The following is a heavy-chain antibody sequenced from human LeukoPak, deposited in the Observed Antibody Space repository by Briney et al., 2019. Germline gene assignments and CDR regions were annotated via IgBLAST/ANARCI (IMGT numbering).Heavy chain of an antibody. CDR3: ARYDYGGNYDY. D-gene: IGHD4-23*01. CDR1: GFTFSTYW. CDR2: IKQDGSEK. J-gene: IGHJ4*02. V-gene: IGHV3-7*04. Sequence: GGSLRLSCAASGFTFSTYWMSWVRQAPGKGLEWVANIKQDGSEKYYADSVKGRFTISRDNAKNSLYLQMNGLRAEGTAAYYCARYDYGGNYDYWGQGTLVTVSS.